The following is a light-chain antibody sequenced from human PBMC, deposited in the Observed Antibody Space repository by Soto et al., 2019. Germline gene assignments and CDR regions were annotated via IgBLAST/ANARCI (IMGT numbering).Light chain of an antibody. V-gene: IGKV3-20*01. CDR2: GAS. CDR3: PQYVTSAIT. Sequence: SVLTQSPGTLSLSPGERATLSCRASQSVSSRLAWYQQKPGQAPRLLISGASSRATGIPDRFSGSGSGTDFTLIISRLEPEDFALYYCPQYVTSAITSAQGTRPAI. CDR1: QSVSSR. J-gene: IGKJ5*01.